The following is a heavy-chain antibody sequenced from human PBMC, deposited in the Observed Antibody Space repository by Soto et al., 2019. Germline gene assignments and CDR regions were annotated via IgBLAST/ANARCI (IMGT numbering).Heavy chain of an antibody. CDR3: ARDLRVLVPAAIYYYGMDV. D-gene: IGHD2-2*01. J-gene: IGHJ6*02. Sequence: SQTLSLTCAISGDSVSSNSAAWNWIRQSPSRGLEWLGRTYYRSKWYNDYAVSVKSRITINPDTSKNQFSLQLNSVTPEDTAVYYCARDLRVLVPAAIYYYGMDVWGQGTTVTVS. CDR1: GDSVSSNSAA. V-gene: IGHV6-1*01. CDR2: TYYRSKWYN.